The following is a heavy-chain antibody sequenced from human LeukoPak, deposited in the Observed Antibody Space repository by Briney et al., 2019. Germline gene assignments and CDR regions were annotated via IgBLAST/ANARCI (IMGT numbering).Heavy chain of an antibody. V-gene: IGHV1-69*13. CDR2: IIPIFGTA. CDR1: GGTFSSYA. J-gene: IGHJ4*02. Sequence: GASVTVSCKASGGTFSSYAISWVRQAPGQGLEGMGGIIPIFGTANYAQKFQGRVTITADESTSTAYMELSSLRSEDTAVYYCARAPSYYYDSSGSLGYWGQGTLVTVSS. D-gene: IGHD3-22*01. CDR3: ARAPSYYYDSSGSLGY.